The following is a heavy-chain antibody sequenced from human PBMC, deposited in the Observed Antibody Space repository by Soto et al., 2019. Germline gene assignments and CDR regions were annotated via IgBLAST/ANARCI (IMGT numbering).Heavy chain of an antibody. J-gene: IGHJ6*02. D-gene: IGHD1-26*01. CDR3: AKSSDRDSGSYWPAYYYHGMDV. V-gene: IGHV3-23*01. CDR2: ISGSGGST. Sequence: GGSLRLSCAASGFTLSSYAMSGVRQAPGKGLEWVPAISGSGGSTYYADSVKGRFTISRDNSKNTLYLQMNSLRAEDTAVYYCAKSSDRDSGSYWPAYYYHGMDVWGQGTTVTVSS. CDR1: GFTLSSYA.